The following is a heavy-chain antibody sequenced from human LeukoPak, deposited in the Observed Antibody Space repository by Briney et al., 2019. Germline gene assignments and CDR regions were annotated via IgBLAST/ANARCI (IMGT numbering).Heavy chain of an antibody. Sequence: PGGSLRLSCAASGFTFSGSAMHWVRQASGKGLEWVGRIRSKANSYATAYAASVKGRFTISRDDSKNTAYLQMNSLKTEDTAVYYCARTPRGGVTAIYWGQGTLVTVSS. CDR3: ARTPRGGVTAIY. D-gene: IGHD2-21*02. CDR1: GFTFSGSA. CDR2: IRSKANSYAT. V-gene: IGHV3-73*01. J-gene: IGHJ4*02.